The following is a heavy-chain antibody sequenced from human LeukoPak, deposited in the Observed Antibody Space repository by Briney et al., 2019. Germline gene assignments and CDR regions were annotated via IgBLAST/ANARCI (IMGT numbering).Heavy chain of an antibody. CDR3: AAQACSGDLRY. V-gene: IGHV3-15*01. J-gene: IGHJ4*02. CDR2: IKRIIDGGTT. Sequence: PGGSLRLSCAASGLTFSNTWMHWLRQAPGKGLEWVGRIKRIIDGGTTDYAAPVKGRFTVSRDDSINTLYLQMSSLKTEDTAVYYCAAQACSGDLRYWGQGTLVTVSS. D-gene: IGHD4-17*01. CDR1: GLTFSNTW.